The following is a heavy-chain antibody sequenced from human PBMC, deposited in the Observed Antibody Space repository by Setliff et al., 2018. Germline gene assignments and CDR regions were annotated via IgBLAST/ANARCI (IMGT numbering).Heavy chain of an antibody. J-gene: IGHJ5*02. D-gene: IGHD3-16*01. Sequence: SETLSLTCAVYGGSFSGYYWSWIRQPPGKGLEWIGEINHSGSTNYNPSLKSRVTISVDTSKNQFSLKLSSVTAADTAVYYCARVLGGFPWCNWFDPWGQGTLVTVSS. CDR2: INHSGST. CDR3: ARVLGGFPWCNWFDP. V-gene: IGHV4-34*01. CDR1: GGSFSGYY.